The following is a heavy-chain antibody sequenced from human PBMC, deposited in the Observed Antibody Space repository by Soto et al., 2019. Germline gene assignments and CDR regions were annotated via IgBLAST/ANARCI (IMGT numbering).Heavy chain of an antibody. CDR1: GDSITNNNW. Sequence: QVQLQESGPGLVKPSGTLSLTCAVSGDSITNNNWWTRLRQSPGKGLEWIGEMHHGGNPDYNPSLRSRVTISVDKSKNQFSLHLSSVTAADSAVYYCARTSGGTYSFDPWGQGTLVTVSS. V-gene: IGHV4-4*02. CDR2: MHHGGNP. J-gene: IGHJ5*02. CDR3: ARTSGGTYSFDP. D-gene: IGHD3-10*01.